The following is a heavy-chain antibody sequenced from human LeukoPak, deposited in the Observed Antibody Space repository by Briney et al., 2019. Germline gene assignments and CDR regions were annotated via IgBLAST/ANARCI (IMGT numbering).Heavy chain of an antibody. CDR2: MNPNSGNT. J-gene: IGHJ6*02. CDR1: GYTFTSYD. V-gene: IGHV1-8*01. CDR3: ARMHYYDSSGYYPNPGYYGMDV. D-gene: IGHD3-22*01. Sequence: ASVKVSCKASGYTFTSYDINWVRQATGQGLEWMGWMNPNSGNTGYAQKFQGRVTMTRNTSISTAYMELSSLRSEDTAVYYCARMHYYDSSGYYPNPGYYGMDVWGQGTTVTVSS.